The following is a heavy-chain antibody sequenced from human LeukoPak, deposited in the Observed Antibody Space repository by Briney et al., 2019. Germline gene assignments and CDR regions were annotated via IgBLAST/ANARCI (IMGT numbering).Heavy chain of an antibody. CDR3: ARDPDITFGENLHLGGFDP. D-gene: IGHD3-16*01. Sequence: GASVKVSCKASGGTFSSYAISWVRQAPGQGLEWMGGIIPIFGTANYAQKFQGRVTITADESTSTAYMELSSLRSEDTAVYYCARDPDITFGENLHLGGFDPWGQGTLVTVSS. J-gene: IGHJ5*02. CDR2: IIPIFGTA. CDR1: GGTFSSYA. V-gene: IGHV1-69*13.